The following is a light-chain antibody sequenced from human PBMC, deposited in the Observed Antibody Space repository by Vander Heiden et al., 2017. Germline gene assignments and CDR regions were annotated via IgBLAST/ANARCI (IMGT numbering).Light chain of an antibody. J-gene: IGLJ2*01. CDR3: YSTDSSGKRGV. CDR1: ALPTKY. Sequence: SYELTQPPSVSVSPGQTARITGSGDALPTKYAYWNQQKSGQAPVVVIYEDNKRPSGIPERFSGSSSGTMATLTISGAQVEDEADYYCYSTDSSGKRGVFGGGTKLTVL. V-gene: IGLV3-10*01. CDR2: EDN.